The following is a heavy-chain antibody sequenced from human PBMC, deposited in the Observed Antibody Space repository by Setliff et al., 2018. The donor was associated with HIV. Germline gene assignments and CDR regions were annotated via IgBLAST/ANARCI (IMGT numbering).Heavy chain of an antibody. J-gene: IGHJ4*01. CDR3: ARLRYSVFDY. D-gene: IGHD3-9*01. Sequence: KTSETLSLTCTVSGGSISNYYWSWIRQPAGKGLEWIGRIYTSGSTNYNPSLKSRVTMSVDTSKNKFSLKLSSVTAADTAVYYCARLRYSVFDYWGHGTLVTVSS. V-gene: IGHV4-4*07. CDR2: IYTSGST. CDR1: GGSISNYY.